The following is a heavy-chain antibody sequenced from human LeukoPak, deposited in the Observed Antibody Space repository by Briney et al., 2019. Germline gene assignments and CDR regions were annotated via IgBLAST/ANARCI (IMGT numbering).Heavy chain of an antibody. V-gene: IGHV1-18*01. D-gene: IGHD2-15*01. CDR1: GYTFSGYG. J-gene: IGHJ4*02. Sequence: ASVKVSCKASGYTFSGYGISWVRQAPGQGLEWMGWISAYNGNTNCVKKLQGRVTMTTDTSTTTAYMELRSLRSDDTAVYYCARDDLGYCNGGSCYTLYDYWGQGTLVTVSS. CDR2: ISAYNGNT. CDR3: ARDDLGYCNGGSCYTLYDY.